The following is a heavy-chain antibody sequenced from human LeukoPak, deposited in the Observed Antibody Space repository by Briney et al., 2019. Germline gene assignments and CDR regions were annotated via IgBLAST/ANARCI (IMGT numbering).Heavy chain of an antibody. CDR3: ARVGRSGWTVDY. J-gene: IGHJ4*02. D-gene: IGHD6-19*01. CDR1: GFDFSTYS. Sequence: GGSLSLSCAASGFDFSTYSINWVRQAPGKELEWVSYISSSSSNIYHADSVKGRFTISRDNAKNSLHLQMNSLRAEDTAVYYCARVGRSGWTVDYWGQGTLVTVSS. CDR2: ISSSSSNI. V-gene: IGHV3-48*04.